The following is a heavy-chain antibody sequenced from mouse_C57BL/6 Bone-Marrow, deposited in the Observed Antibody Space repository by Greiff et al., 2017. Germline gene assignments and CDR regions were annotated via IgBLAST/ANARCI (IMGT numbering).Heavy chain of an antibody. CDR2: IDPENGDT. CDR3: TTTWDY. J-gene: IGHJ2*01. V-gene: IGHV14-1*01. Sequence: EVQLQESGAELVRPGASVKLSCTASGFTFTDYYMHWVKQRPEQGLEWIGMIDPENGDTDYAPKFQGKATLTVDTSSNTAYLQLSSLTSEDTAVYYYTTTWDYWGQGTTLTVSS. CDR1: GFTFTDYY.